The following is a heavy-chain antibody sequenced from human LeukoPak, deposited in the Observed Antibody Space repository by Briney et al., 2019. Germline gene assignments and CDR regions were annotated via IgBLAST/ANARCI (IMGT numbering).Heavy chain of an antibody. V-gene: IGHV3-23*01. CDR1: GFTFSSYA. Sequence: GGSLRLSCAASGFTFSSYAMSWVRQAPGKGLEWVSAISGSGDTTDFADSVKGRFTISRDNSKNTLYLQMNSLRAEDTAVYYCANSRSGEGHWGQGALVTVSS. CDR3: ANSRSGEGH. CDR2: ISGSGDTT. J-gene: IGHJ4*02. D-gene: IGHD5-12*01.